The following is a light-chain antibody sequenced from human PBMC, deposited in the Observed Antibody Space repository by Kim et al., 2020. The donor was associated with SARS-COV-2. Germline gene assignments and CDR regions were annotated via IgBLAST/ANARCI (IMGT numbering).Light chain of an antibody. J-gene: IGLJ3*02. CDR1: SRPLGNYNL. V-gene: IGLV2-23*02. CDR3: CTFAGNALWV. Sequence: GQSITIACTGTSRPLGNYNLVSWHQHHPGKAPKLIIYEVNKRPSGVSNRFSGSKSGNTASLTISGLQSEDEADYYSCTFAGNALWVFGGGTQLTVL. CDR2: EVN.